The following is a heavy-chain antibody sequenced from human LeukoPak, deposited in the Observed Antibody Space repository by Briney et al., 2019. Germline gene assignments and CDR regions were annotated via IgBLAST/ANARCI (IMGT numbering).Heavy chain of an antibody. CDR2: INWNGGST. Sequence: PGGSLRLSCAASGFTFDDYAMHWVRHAPGKGLEWVSAINWNGGSTGHADSVRGRFTISRDNAKNSLYLQMNSLRAEDTALYYCARCSRSSASCYSGGGIWGQGTMVTASS. V-gene: IGHV3-20*04. D-gene: IGHD2-2*02. CDR3: ARCSRSSASCYSGGGI. CDR1: GFTFDDYA. J-gene: IGHJ3*02.